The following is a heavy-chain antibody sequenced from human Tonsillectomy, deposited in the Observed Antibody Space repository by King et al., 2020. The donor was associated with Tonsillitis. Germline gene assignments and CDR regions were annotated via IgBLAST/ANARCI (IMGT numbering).Heavy chain of an antibody. V-gene: IGHV4-59*01. CDR3: ARHIGASRAFDI. CDR1: GGSIRSYY. J-gene: IGHJ3*02. CDR2: SYYSGST. Sequence: VQLQESGPGLVKPSETLSLTCTVSGGSIRSYYWSWIRQPPGKGLEWIGYSYYSGSTNYNPSLKSRVTISVDTSKNQFSLMLTSVTAADTAVYYCARHIGASRAFDIWGQGTMVTVSS. D-gene: IGHD3-3*01.